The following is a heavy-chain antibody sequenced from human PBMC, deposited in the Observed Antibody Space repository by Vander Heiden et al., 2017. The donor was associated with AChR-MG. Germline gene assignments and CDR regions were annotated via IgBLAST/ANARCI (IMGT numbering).Heavy chain of an antibody. J-gene: IGHJ6*02. CDR3: GWGYYGMDV. V-gene: IGHV1-69*06. D-gene: IGHD3-16*01. CDR2: IIPILGTA. Sequence: QVQLVQSGAEVKKPGSSVKVSCKASGGTFSSYAISWVRQAPGQGLEWMGGIIPILGTANDAQKFQGRVTITADKSTSTAYMEMSSLRSEDTAVYDCGWGYYGMDVWGQGTTVTVSS. CDR1: GGTFSSYA.